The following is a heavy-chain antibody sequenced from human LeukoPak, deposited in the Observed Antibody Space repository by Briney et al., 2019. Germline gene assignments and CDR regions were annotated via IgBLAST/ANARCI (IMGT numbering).Heavy chain of an antibody. CDR1: GGSISSSSYY. CDR2: IYYSGST. V-gene: IGHV4-39*01. CDR3: ARQHHWFDP. Sequence: SETLSLTCTVSGGSISSSSYYWGWIRQPPGKGLEWIGSIYYSGSTYYNPSLKSRVTISVDTSKNQFSLKLSSVTAADTAVYYCARQHHWFDPWGQGTLVTVSS. J-gene: IGHJ5*02.